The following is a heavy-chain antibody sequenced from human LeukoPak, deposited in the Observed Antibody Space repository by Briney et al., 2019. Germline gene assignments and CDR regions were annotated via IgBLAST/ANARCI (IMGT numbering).Heavy chain of an antibody. V-gene: IGHV4-34*01. CDR3: ARGIAAAEFGWFDP. Sequence: SETLSLTCAVYGGSFSGYYWSWIRQPPGKGLEWIGEINHSGSNNYNPSLKSRVTISVDTSKNQFSLKLSSVTAADTAVHYCARGIAAAEFGWFDPWGQGTLVTVSS. D-gene: IGHD6-13*01. J-gene: IGHJ5*02. CDR2: INHSGSN. CDR1: GGSFSGYY.